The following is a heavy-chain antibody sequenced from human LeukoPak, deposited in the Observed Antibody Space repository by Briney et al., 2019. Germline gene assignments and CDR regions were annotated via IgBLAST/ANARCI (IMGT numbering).Heavy chain of an antibody. CDR2: IYPGDSDT. CDR3: GRAYCSSTSCYREDGFDY. D-gene: IGHD2-2*02. J-gene: IGHJ4*02. V-gene: IGHV5-51*01. Sequence: GESLKISCKGSGHGFTSYWIGWVRQMPGKGLEWMGIIYPGDSDTRYSPSFQGQVTISADKSISTAYLQWSSLKASDTAMYYCGRAYCSSTSCYREDGFDYWGQGTLVTVSS. CDR1: GHGFTSYW.